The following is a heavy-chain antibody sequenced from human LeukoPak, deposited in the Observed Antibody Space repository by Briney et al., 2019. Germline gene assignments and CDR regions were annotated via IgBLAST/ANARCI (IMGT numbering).Heavy chain of an antibody. Sequence: GGSLRLSCVASGFTFDDYAMHWVRQAPGEGLEWVSGLSWNSGSIGYADSVKGRFTISRDNAKNSLYLQMNSLRAEDTALYYCAKDIAVDTAMGDWYFDLWGRGTLVTVS. V-gene: IGHV3-9*01. J-gene: IGHJ2*01. CDR1: GFTFDDYA. CDR3: AKDIAVDTAMGDWYFDL. D-gene: IGHD5-18*01. CDR2: LSWNSGSI.